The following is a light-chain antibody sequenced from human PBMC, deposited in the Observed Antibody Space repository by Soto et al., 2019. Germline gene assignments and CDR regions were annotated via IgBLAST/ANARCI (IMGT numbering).Light chain of an antibody. CDR2: AAS. J-gene: IGKJ1*01. Sequence: DIQMTQSPSTLSASVGDRVTITCRASQSIHSWLAWYQQKPGKAPKLLISAASTLESGVPSRFSGSGSGTEFTLTISSLPPDYVANYYYQHNESCWTFGQGTKVEIK. CDR3: QHNESCWT. CDR1: QSIHSW. V-gene: IGKV1-5*01.